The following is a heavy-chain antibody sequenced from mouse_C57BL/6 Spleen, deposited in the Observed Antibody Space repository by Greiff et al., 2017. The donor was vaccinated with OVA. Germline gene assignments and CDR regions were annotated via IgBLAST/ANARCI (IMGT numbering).Heavy chain of an antibody. D-gene: IGHD1-1*01. CDR1: GYTFTSYW. CDR3: ARYYGSSYGAWFAY. CDR2: IDPSDSNT. J-gene: IGHJ3*01. Sequence: VQLQQPGAELVMPGASVKLSCKASGYTFTSYWMHWVKQRPGQGLEWIGEIDPSDSNTNYNQKFKGKSTLTVDKSSSTAYMQLSSLTSEDSAVYYCARYYGSSYGAWFAYWGQGTLVTVSA. V-gene: IGHV1-69*01.